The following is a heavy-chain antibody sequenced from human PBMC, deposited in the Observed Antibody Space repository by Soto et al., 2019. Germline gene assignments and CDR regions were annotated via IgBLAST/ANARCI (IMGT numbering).Heavy chain of an antibody. CDR1: GGTFSSYA. V-gene: IGHV1-69*01. D-gene: IGHD1-26*01. Sequence: QVQLVQSGAEVKKPGSSVKVSCKASGGTFSSYAISWVRQAPGQGLEWMGGIIPIFGTANYAQKFQGRVTITADESTSTAYMERSSLRCEDTAVYYWARGNSGCFHWYFDLWGRGTLVTVSS. J-gene: IGHJ2*01. CDR3: ARGNSGCFHWYFDL. CDR2: IIPIFGTA.